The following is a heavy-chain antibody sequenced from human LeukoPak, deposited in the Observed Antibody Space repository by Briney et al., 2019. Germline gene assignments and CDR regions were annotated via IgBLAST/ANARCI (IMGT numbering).Heavy chain of an antibody. CDR1: GGSISSSGYY. CDR3: ARRGSRQGTTVVTPAFDY. J-gene: IGHJ4*02. V-gene: IGHV4-39*01. Sequence: SETLSLTCAVSGGSISSSGYYWGWIRQPPGKGLEWIGGIFYSGNTYYNPSLKSRVTMSADTSKNQFSLRLSSVTAADTAVYYCARRGSRQGTTVVTPAFDYWGQGTLVTVSS. CDR2: IFYSGNT. D-gene: IGHD4-23*01.